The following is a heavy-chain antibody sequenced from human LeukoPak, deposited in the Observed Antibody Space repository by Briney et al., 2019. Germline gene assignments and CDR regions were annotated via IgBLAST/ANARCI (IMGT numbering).Heavy chain of an antibody. CDR2: ITSDGSNK. CDR3: ARESGASRGYSYGH. J-gene: IGHJ4*02. D-gene: IGHD5-18*01. Sequence: GRSLRLSCAASGFTFSSFAMHWVRQAPGKGLEWVAIITSDGSNKHYGDSVKGRFTISRDNSKNTVYLQVNSLRVEDTALYYCARESGASRGYSYGHWGQGTLVTVSS. V-gene: IGHV3-30*04. CDR1: GFTFSSFA.